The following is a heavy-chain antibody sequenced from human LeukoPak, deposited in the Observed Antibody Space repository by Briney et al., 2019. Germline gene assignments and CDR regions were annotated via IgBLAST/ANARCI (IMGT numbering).Heavy chain of an antibody. V-gene: IGHV4-59*01. Sequence: SETLSLTCAVSGGLLTSYYWSWIRQPPGKGLEWIGFIYYRGSTNYNPSLESRVTISVDTSKNRFSLKLSSVTAADTAVYYCARDRYSGYDGFGAFDIWGQGTMVTVSS. CDR3: ARDRYSGYDGFGAFDI. J-gene: IGHJ3*02. CDR2: IYYRGST. CDR1: GGLLTSYY. D-gene: IGHD5-12*01.